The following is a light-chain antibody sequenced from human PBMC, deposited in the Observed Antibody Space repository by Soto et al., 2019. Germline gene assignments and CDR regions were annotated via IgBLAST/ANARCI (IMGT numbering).Light chain of an antibody. Sequence: EIVLTQSPGTLSLSPGERATLSCRASQSVSSSCLVWYQQKPGQAPRLLIYGASSRATGIPGRFSGSGSGTDFTLTISRLEPEDFALYYCHQYGRSPFTFVPGTKVDIK. J-gene: IGKJ3*01. CDR2: GAS. V-gene: IGKV3-20*01. CDR3: HQYGRSPFT. CDR1: QSVSSSC.